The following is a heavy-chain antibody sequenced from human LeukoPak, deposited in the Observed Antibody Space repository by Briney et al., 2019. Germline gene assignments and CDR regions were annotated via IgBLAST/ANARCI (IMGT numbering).Heavy chain of an antibody. Sequence: SCKASGYTFTSYGMHWVRQAPGKGLEWVAFIRYDGSNKYYADSVKGRFTISRDNSKNTLYLQMYSLRAEDTAVYYCAKVEGASKASVYWGQGALVTVSS. J-gene: IGHJ4*02. V-gene: IGHV3-30*02. CDR3: AKVEGASKASVY. D-gene: IGHD1-1*01. CDR1: GYTFTSYG. CDR2: IRYDGSNK.